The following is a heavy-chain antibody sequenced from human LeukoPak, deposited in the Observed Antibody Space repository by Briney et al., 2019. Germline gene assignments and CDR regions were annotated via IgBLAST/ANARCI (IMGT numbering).Heavy chain of an antibody. CDR3: ASHHDYGDYFDY. CDR2: IYHSGST. V-gene: IGHV4-30-2*01. Sequence: KPSQTLSLTCAVSGGSISSGGYSWSWIRQPPGKGLEWIGYIYHSGSTNYNPSLKSRVTMSVDTSKNQFSLKLSSVTAADTAVYYCASHHDYGDYFDYWGQGTLVTVSS. J-gene: IGHJ4*02. D-gene: IGHD4-17*01. CDR1: GGSISSGGYS.